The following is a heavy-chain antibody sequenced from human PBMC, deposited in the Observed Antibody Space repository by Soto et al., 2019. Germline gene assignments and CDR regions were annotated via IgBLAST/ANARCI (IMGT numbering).Heavy chain of an antibody. V-gene: IGHV3-23*01. D-gene: IGHD3-10*01. CDR1: GFTFSNYA. Sequence: PGGSLRLSCAASGFTFSNYAMTWVRQAPGKGLEWVSAVSGSGGFTYYADPVKGRFTISRDNSKNTVYLQMNSLRAEDTAVYYCARDRGSHYGSGSSSWFDPWGQGTLVTVSS. CDR3: ARDRGSHYGSGSSSWFDP. CDR2: VSGSGGFT. J-gene: IGHJ5*02.